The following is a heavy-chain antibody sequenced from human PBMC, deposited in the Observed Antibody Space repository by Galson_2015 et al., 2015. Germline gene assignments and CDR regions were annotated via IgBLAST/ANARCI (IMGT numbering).Heavy chain of an antibody. D-gene: IGHD2-15*01. Sequence: ETLSLTCTVSGVSVSSGSYYWSWIRQPPGKGLEWIGYIYYSGSTNYNPSLKSRVAISVDTSKNQFSLRLSSVTAADTALYYCARTGYGDPFDIWGQGPMVTVSS. V-gene: IGHV4-61*01. CDR3: ARTGYGDPFDI. J-gene: IGHJ3*02. CDR2: IYYSGST. CDR1: GVSVSSGSYY.